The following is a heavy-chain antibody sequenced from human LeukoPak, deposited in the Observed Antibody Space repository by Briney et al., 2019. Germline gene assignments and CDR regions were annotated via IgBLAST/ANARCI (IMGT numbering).Heavy chain of an antibody. J-gene: IGHJ4*02. V-gene: IGHV1-24*01. D-gene: IGHD3-10*01. CDR2: IRPETGEP. Sequence: ASVKVSCKISGFGLSVLSIHWMRQAPGKGLEWVGGIRPETGEPIFAQTFRGRVTITEDTFTDTGYLELRGLTSEDTAVYYCSTDSGRSYFYFDFWGQGTLVTVSS. CDR3: STDSGRSYFYFDF. CDR1: GFGLSVLS.